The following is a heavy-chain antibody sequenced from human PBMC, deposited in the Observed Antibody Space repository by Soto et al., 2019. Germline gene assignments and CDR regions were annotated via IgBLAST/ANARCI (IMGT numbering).Heavy chain of an antibody. CDR1: GDSISSSNW. D-gene: IGHD6-6*01. J-gene: IGHJ4*02. CDR2: IYHSGYT. Sequence: QVQLQESGPGLVKPSGTLSLTCGVSGDSISSSNWWSWVRQPPGKGLEWIGEIYHSGYTNYNPSLKNRVTISVDKSKNQFSLRLTSVTAADTAVYYCASHRYTSSLDYWGQGTLVTVSS. V-gene: IGHV4-4*02. CDR3: ASHRYTSSLDY.